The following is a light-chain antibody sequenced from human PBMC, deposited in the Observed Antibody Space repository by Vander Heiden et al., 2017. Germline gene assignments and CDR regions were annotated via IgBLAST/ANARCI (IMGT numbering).Light chain of an antibody. J-gene: IGKJ5*01. CDR1: QSVNSNY. CDR3: QQYGSSPGT. Sequence: SLSPGERATLSCRASQSVNSNYLAWYLHKPGQAPRLLIYGTSSRAAGIPDRFSGSGSGTDFTLTITRLEPEDFAVYYCQQYGSSPGTFGQGTRLE. CDR2: GTS. V-gene: IGKV3-20*01.